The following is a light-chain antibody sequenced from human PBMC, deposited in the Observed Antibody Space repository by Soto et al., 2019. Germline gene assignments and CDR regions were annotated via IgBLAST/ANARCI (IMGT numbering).Light chain of an antibody. CDR3: QQTKSFPPT. CDR2: GAS. Sequence: DIQVTQSPSSVSASVGDRVTITCRTSQEIHTWLAWYQHKPGRAPKLLIFGASGLQSGVPSRFSGSGSGTEFTLSISNLQPEDFATYSCQQTKSFPPTFGGGTKVEVK. CDR1: QEIHTW. J-gene: IGKJ4*01. V-gene: IGKV1D-12*01.